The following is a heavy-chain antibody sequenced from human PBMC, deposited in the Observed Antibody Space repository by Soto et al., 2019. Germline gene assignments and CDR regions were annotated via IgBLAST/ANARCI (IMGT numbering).Heavy chain of an antibody. CDR1: GSPISSYY. V-gene: IGHV4-59*08. Sequence: SETLSLTCTVSGSPISSYYWSWIRQPPGRGLEWIGYIYYSGSTNYNPSLKSRVTISVDTSKNHFSLKLSSVTAADTAVYYCARHRLSGYAPADYWGQGTLVTVSS. D-gene: IGHD5-12*01. J-gene: IGHJ4*02. CDR3: ARHRLSGYAPADY. CDR2: IYYSGST.